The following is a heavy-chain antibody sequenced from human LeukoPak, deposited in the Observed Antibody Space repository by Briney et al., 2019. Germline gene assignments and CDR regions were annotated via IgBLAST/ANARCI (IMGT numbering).Heavy chain of an antibody. Sequence: PGGSLRLSCAASGFTFSSYEMNWVRQAPGKGLEWVAFIRYDGSNKYYADSVKGRFTISRDNSKNTLYLQMNSLRAEDTAVYYCAKDLGSYYGSGRNDYYFDYWGQGTLVTVSS. J-gene: IGHJ4*02. V-gene: IGHV3-30*02. CDR1: GFTFSSYE. CDR3: AKDLGSYYGSGRNDYYFDY. CDR2: IRYDGSNK. D-gene: IGHD3-10*01.